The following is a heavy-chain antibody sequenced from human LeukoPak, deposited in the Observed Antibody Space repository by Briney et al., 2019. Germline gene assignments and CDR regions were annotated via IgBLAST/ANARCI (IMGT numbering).Heavy chain of an antibody. Sequence: GGSLRLSCVASGFTFSSYETNWVRQAPGKGLEWISYISSRGSTIYYADSVKGRFTISRDNAKNSLSLQMNSLRAEDTAVYYCARFGIVASDAVDYWGQGTLVTVSS. CDR3: ARFGIVASDAVDY. D-gene: IGHD3-22*01. J-gene: IGHJ4*02. CDR1: GFTFSSYE. CDR2: ISSRGSTI. V-gene: IGHV3-48*03.